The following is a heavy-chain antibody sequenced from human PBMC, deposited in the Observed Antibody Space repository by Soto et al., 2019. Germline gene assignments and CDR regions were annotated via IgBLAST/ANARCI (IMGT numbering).Heavy chain of an antibody. J-gene: IGHJ4*02. V-gene: IGHV3-48*03. CDR2: ISSSGSTI. Sequence: GSLRLSCAASGFTFSSYEMNWVRQAPGKGLEWVSYISSSGSTIYYADSVKGRFTISRDNAKNSLYLQMNSLRAEDTAVYYCARSVAARTPFDYWGQGTLVTVSS. CDR3: ARSVAARTPFDY. D-gene: IGHD6-6*01. CDR1: GFTFSSYE.